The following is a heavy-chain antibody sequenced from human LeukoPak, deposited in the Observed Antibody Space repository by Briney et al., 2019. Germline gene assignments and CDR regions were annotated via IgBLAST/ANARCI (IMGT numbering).Heavy chain of an antibody. CDR3: ARDPYSGSYPYDD. D-gene: IGHD1-26*01. V-gene: IGHV3-66*01. CDR2: IYSGGST. J-gene: IGHJ4*02. CDR1: GFTVGSDY. Sequence: GGSLRLSCAASGFTVGSDYMSWVRQAPGKRLEWVSVIYSGGSTHYAETVEGRFIISRDKSKNTLYLQMNSLRVEDTAVYYCARDPYSGSYPYDDWGQGTLVTVSS.